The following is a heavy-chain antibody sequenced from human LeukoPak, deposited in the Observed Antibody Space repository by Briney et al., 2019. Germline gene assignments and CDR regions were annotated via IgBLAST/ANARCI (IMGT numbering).Heavy chain of an antibody. V-gene: IGHV1-69*08. CDR3: ARIVGIASRGYFDY. CDR1: GGSFSDYS. J-gene: IGHJ4*02. CDR2: IIAILDTA. D-gene: IGHD3-10*01. Sequence: SVKVSCKASGGSFSDYSISWVRQAPGQGLEWMGRIIAILDTAHYAQKFQGRFTITADKSTTTVYMELSSLRSEDTAVYYCARIVGIASRGYFDYWGQGTLVTVSS.